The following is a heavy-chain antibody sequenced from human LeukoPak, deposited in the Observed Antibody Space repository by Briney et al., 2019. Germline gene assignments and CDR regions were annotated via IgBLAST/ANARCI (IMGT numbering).Heavy chain of an antibody. Sequence: GGSLRLSCAASGFTFSGYALSWVRQAPGKGLEWVSAISDSGASTYFADSVKGRFAISRDNSKNTLYLQMNSLRAEDTAVYYCAKVLMVYATADYWGQGTLVTVSS. D-gene: IGHD2-8*02. V-gene: IGHV3-23*01. CDR3: AKVLMVYATADY. CDR1: GFTFSGYA. CDR2: ISDSGAST. J-gene: IGHJ4*02.